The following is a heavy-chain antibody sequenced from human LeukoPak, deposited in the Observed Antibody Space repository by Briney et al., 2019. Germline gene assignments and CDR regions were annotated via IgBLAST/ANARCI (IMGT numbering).Heavy chain of an antibody. CDR3: ARGTPYYDILTAYSYYYFDY. CDR2: IKQDGSEK. D-gene: IGHD3-9*01. Sequence: GGSLRLSCAASGFTFSSYWMSWVRQAPGKGLEWVANIKQDGSEKYYVDSVKGRFTISRDNAKNSLYLQMNSLRAEDTAVYYCARGTPYYDILTAYSYYYFDYWGQGTLVTVSS. J-gene: IGHJ4*02. CDR1: GFTFSSYW. V-gene: IGHV3-7*05.